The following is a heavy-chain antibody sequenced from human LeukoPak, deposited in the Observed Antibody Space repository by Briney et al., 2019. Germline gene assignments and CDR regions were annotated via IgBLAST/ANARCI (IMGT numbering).Heavy chain of an antibody. J-gene: IGHJ5*02. CDR3: ARPKGGYSYGYGGLTWFDP. CDR2: IYPGDSDT. CDR1: GYTFSNYW. Sequence: GESLKISCEGSGYTFSNYWIDWVRQMPGKGLEWMGMIYPGDSDTRYSPSFQGQVTFSADKSISTAYLQWSSLKASDTAMYYCARPKGGYSYGYGGLTWFDPWGQGTLVTVSS. D-gene: IGHD5-18*01. V-gene: IGHV5-51*01.